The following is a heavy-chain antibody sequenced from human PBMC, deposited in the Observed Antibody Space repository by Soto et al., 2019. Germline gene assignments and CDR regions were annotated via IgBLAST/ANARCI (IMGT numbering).Heavy chain of an antibody. D-gene: IGHD6-19*01. CDR2: ISSSSSYI. CDR1: GFTLSSYT. J-gene: IGHJ4*02. V-gene: IGHV3-21*01. Sequence: GGSLRLSCAASGFTLSSYTMNWVRQAPGKGLEWVSSISSSSSYIYYADSVKGRFTISRDNAKNSLYLQMNSLRAEDTAVYYCARDGSSGWNYYFDYWGQGTLVTASS. CDR3: ARDGSSGWNYYFDY.